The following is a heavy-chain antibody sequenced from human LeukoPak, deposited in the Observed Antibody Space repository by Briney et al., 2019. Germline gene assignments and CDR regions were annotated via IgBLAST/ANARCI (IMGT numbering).Heavy chain of an antibody. J-gene: IGHJ6*03. CDR3: ARLVGEQWLVRYYYYMDV. D-gene: IGHD6-19*01. Sequence: SETLSLTCTVSGGSISSSSYYWGWIRQPPGKGLEWIGSIYYSGSTYYNPSLKSRVTISVDTSKNQFSLKLSSVTAAGTAVYYCARLVGEQWLVRYYYYMDVWGKGTTVTVSS. CDR2: IYYSGST. CDR1: GGSISSSSYY. V-gene: IGHV4-39*01.